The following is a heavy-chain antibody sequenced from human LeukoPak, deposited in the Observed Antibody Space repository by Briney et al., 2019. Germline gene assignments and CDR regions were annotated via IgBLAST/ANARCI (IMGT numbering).Heavy chain of an antibody. CDR3: ARQIHYDFWSGYFLRARCGMDV. V-gene: IGHV1-69*01. CDR2: IIPIFGTA. Sequence: ASVKVSCKASGGTFSSYAISLVRQAPGQGLEWMGGIIPIFGTANYAQKFQGRVTITADESTSTAYMELSSLRSEDTAVYYCARQIHYDFWSGYFLRARCGMDVWGQGTTVTVSS. CDR1: GGTFSSYA. J-gene: IGHJ6*02. D-gene: IGHD3-3*01.